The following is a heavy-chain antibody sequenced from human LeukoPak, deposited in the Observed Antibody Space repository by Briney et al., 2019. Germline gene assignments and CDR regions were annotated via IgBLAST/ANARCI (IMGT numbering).Heavy chain of an antibody. D-gene: IGHD7-27*01. CDR1: GGSFSGYY. Sequence: PSETLSLTCAVYGGSFSGYYWSWIRQPPGKGLEWIGYIYYSGSTNYNPSLKSRVTISVDTSKNQFSLKLSSVTAADTAVYYCARDKTGVRYWGQGTLVTVSS. V-gene: IGHV4-59*01. CDR3: ARDKTGVRY. CDR2: IYYSGST. J-gene: IGHJ4*02.